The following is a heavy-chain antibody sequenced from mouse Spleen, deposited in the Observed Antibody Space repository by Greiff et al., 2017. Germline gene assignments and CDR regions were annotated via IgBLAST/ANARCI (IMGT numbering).Heavy chain of an antibody. D-gene: IGHD4-1*01. J-gene: IGHJ2*01. Sequence: QVQLQQSGAELVRPGSSVKLSCKASGYTFTSYWMHWVKQRPIQGLEWIGNIDPSDSETHYNQKFKDKATLTVDKSSSTAYMQLSSLTSEDSAVYYCASLGREYFDYWGQGTTLTVSS. V-gene: IGHV1-52*01. CDR1: GYTFTSYW. CDR2: IDPSDSET. CDR3: ASLGREYFDY.